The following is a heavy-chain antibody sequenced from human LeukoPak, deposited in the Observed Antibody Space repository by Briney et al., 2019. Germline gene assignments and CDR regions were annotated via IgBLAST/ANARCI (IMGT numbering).Heavy chain of an antibody. V-gene: IGHV1-18*04. Sequence: ASVKVSCKASGYTLTSYGISWVRQAPGQGLEWMGWISAYNGNTNYAQKLQGRVTMTTDTSTSTAYMELRSLRSDDTAVYYCARWLGYCSGGSCLEANWFDPWGQGTLVTVSS. CDR3: ARWLGYCSGGSCLEANWFDP. D-gene: IGHD2-15*01. J-gene: IGHJ5*02. CDR2: ISAYNGNT. CDR1: GYTLTSYG.